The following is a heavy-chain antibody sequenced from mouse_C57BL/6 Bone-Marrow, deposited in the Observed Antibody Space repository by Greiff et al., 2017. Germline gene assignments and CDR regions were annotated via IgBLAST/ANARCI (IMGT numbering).Heavy chain of an antibody. CDR1: GYTFTSYW. V-gene: IGHV1-5*01. J-gene: IGHJ2*01. Sequence: VQLQQSGTVLARPGASVKMSCKTSGYTFTSYWMHWVKQRPGQGLEWIGAIYPGHSDTSYNQKFKGRAKLTAVTSASTAYMELSSLTNEDSAVYYCTNLITTVVSYYFDYWGQGTTLTVSS. D-gene: IGHD1-1*01. CDR2: IYPGHSDT. CDR3: TNLITTVVSYYFDY.